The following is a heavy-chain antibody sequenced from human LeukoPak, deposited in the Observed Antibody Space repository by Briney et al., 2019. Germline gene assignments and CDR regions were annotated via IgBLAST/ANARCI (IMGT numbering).Heavy chain of an antibody. CDR3: ARASGYYDSSGYYGY. Sequence: GESLKISCKDSGYSFTSYWIGWVRQMPGKGLEWMGIIYPGDSDTRYSPSFQGQVTISADKSISTAYLQWSSLKASDTAMYYCARASGYYDSSGYYGYWGQGTLVTVSS. CDR1: GYSFTSYW. CDR2: IYPGDSDT. J-gene: IGHJ4*02. D-gene: IGHD3-22*01. V-gene: IGHV5-51*01.